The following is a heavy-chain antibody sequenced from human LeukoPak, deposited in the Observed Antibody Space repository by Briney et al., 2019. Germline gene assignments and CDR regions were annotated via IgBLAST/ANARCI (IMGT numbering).Heavy chain of an antibody. D-gene: IGHD3-10*01. CDR1: GGSISSYY. V-gene: IGHV4-59*01. Sequence: SETLSLTCTVSGGSISSYYWSWIRPPPGKGLEWIGSIYYSGSTNYNPSLKSRVTISVDTSKNQFSLKLSSVTAADTAVYYCARTYGSGSFYYYYYMDVWGKGTTVTVSS. CDR2: IYYSGST. CDR3: ARTYGSGSFYYYYYMDV. J-gene: IGHJ6*03.